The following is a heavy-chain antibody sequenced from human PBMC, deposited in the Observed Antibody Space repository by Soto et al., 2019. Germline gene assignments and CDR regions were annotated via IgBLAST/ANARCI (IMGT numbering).Heavy chain of an antibody. CDR2: ISYDGSNK. D-gene: IGHD3-22*01. Sequence: PGGSLRLSCAASGFTFSSYGMHWVRQAPGKGLEWVAVISYDGSNKYYADSVKGRFTISRDNSKNTLYLQMNSLRAEDTAVYYCAKHSSGYYDWGQGTLVTVSS. J-gene: IGHJ4*02. CDR3: AKHSSGYYD. V-gene: IGHV3-30*18. CDR1: GFTFSSYG.